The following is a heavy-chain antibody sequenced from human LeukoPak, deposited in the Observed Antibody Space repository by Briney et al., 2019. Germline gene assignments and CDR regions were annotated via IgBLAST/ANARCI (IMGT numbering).Heavy chain of an antibody. J-gene: IGHJ4*02. Sequence: SETLSLTCTVSGGSISSYYWSWIRQPAGRGLEWIGRIYTSGSTNYNPALKSRGTMSVDTSKNQFSLKLSSVTAADTAVYYCAREGLGYYDSSGCYYTPLDYWGQGTLVTVSS. CDR1: GGSISSYY. CDR3: AREGLGYYDSSGCYYTPLDY. D-gene: IGHD3-22*01. V-gene: IGHV4-4*07. CDR2: IYTSGST.